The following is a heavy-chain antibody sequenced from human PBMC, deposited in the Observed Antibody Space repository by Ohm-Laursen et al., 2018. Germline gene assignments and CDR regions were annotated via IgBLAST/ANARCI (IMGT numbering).Heavy chain of an antibody. D-gene: IGHD4-11*01. CDR2: ISAYSGNT. V-gene: IGHV1-18*01. CDR1: GYTFTSYG. J-gene: IGHJ5*02. Sequence: ASVKVSCKTSGYTFTSYGISWVRQAPGQGLEWMGWISAYSGNTNYAQKLQGRVTMTTDTSTSTAYMELRSLRPDDTAVYYCTYSNKPYNWFDPWGQGTLVTVSS. CDR3: TYSNKPYNWFDP.